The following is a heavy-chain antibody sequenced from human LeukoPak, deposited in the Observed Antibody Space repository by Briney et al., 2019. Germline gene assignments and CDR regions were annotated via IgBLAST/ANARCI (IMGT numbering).Heavy chain of an antibody. J-gene: IGHJ4*02. V-gene: IGHV3-48*01. CDR3: ARDRYGLTGTTNY. CDR1: GFTFSSYS. CDR2: ISSSSSTI. Sequence: GGSLRLFCAASGFTFSSYSMNWVRQAPGKGLEWVSYISSSSSTIYYADSVKGRFTISRDNAKNSLYLQMNSLRAEDTAVYYCARDRYGLTGTTNYWGQGTLVTVSS. D-gene: IGHD1-7*01.